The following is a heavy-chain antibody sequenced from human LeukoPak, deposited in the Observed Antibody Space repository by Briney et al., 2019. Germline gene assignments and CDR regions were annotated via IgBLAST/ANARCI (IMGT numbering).Heavy chain of an antibody. CDR3: AKGDWNHTPWGAFDI. V-gene: IGHV3-9*01. J-gene: IGHJ3*02. D-gene: IGHD1-1*01. CDR2: ISWNSGSI. Sequence: GRSLRLSCAASGFTFYDYAMHWVRQAPGKGLEWVSGISWNSGSIGYADSVKGRFTISRDNAKNSLYLQMNSLRAEDTALYYCAKGDWNHTPWGAFDIWGQGTMVTVSS. CDR1: GFTFYDYA.